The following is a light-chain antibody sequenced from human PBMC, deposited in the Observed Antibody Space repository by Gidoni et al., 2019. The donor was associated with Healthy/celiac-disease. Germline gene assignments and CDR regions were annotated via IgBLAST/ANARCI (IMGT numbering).Light chain of an antibody. CDR2: KDS. Sequence: YDLTQPPSVSVSPGPTARIPCSGSAFPKQYASWYQQKTGQAPVLVLNKDSERPSGIPQRFSGSSSGTTVTLTISGVQAEDEDDNYCKSADSSGPWVLGGGTKL. CDR1: AFPKQY. V-gene: IGLV3-25*03. CDR3: KSADSSGPWV. J-gene: IGLJ3*02.